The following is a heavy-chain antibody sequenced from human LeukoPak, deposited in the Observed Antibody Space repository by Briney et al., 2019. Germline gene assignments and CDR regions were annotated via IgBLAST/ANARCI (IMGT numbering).Heavy chain of an antibody. V-gene: IGHV1-18*04. CDR3: ARDGRGSIAAAESDY. CDR2: ISAYNGNT. J-gene: IGHJ4*02. CDR1: GYTFTSYG. D-gene: IGHD6-13*01. Sequence: ASVKVSCKASGYTFTSYGISWVRQAPGQGLEWMGWISAYNGNTNYAQKLQGRVTMTTDTSTSTAYMELRSLRSDDTAVYYCARDGRGSIAAAESDYWGQGTLVTVSS.